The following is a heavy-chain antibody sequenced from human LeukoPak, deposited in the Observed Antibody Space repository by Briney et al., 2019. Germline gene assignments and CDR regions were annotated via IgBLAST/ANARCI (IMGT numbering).Heavy chain of an antibody. V-gene: IGHV3-23*01. CDR3: VKEGEGHSYAPKTGPPN. CDR1: GFSFSSCA. D-gene: IGHD5-18*01. J-gene: IGHJ4*02. CDR2: VSDDGNSR. Sequence: GGSLRLSCAASGFSFSSCAMSWVRQAPGKGPQWVSGVSDDGNSRYYADSLKGRFTISRDNSANTVYLQMNNLADEDTAVYYCVKEGEGHSYAPKTGPPNWGQGTLVTVSS.